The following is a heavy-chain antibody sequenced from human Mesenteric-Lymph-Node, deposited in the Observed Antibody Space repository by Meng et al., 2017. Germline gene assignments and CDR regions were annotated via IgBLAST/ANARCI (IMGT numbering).Heavy chain of an antibody. CDR1: GFTFSRDW. CDR2: IKEDGSEK. CDR3: ARDPAFGAFDI. V-gene: IGHV3-7*01. Sequence: GGSLRLSCAASGFTFSRDWMSWVRQAPGKGLEWVANIKEDGSEKYYLDSVNGRFTISRDNAKNSVYLQMNSLRVEDTALYYCARDPAFGAFDIWGQGTMVTVSS. J-gene: IGHJ3*02. D-gene: IGHD3-10*01.